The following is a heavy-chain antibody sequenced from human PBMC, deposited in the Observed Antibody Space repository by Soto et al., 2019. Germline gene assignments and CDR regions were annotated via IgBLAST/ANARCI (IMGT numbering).Heavy chain of an antibody. CDR3: ARGSVSFDS. V-gene: IGHV1-3*01. CDR2: INAGDGNT. J-gene: IGHJ4*02. Sequence: QVHLVQSGAEVKKPGAPVNVSCKASGYIFTNYAIHWVRQAPGQRLEWMGRINAGDGNTRYSQNFQDRVTITRDTSASTAYMQLSSLTSEDSTLYFCARGSVSFDSWGQGTLVTVSS. D-gene: IGHD3-10*01. CDR1: GYIFTNYA.